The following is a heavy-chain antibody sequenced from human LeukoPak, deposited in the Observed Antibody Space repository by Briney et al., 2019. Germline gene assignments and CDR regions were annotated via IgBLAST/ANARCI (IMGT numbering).Heavy chain of an antibody. Sequence: ASVKVSCKASGYTFTGCYMHWVRQAPGQGLEWMGWINPNSGGTNYAQKFQGRVTMTRDTSISTAYMELSRLRSDDTAVYYCAREPYDILTGYPVYWCQGTLVTVSS. CDR3: AREPYDILTGYPVY. V-gene: IGHV1-2*02. J-gene: IGHJ4*02. CDR2: INPNSGGT. D-gene: IGHD3-9*01. CDR1: GYTFTGCY.